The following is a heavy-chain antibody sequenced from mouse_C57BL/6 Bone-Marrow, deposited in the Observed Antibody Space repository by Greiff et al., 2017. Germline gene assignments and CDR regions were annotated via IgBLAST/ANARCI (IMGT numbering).Heavy chain of an antibody. Sequence: VQLQQSGAELVRPGTSVKVSCKASGYAFTNYLIEWVKQRPGQGLEWIGVINPGSGGTNYNEKFKGKATLTADKSSSTAYMQLSSLTSEDSAVYFCARGNCYSYYAMDYWGQGTSVTVSS. CDR2: INPGSGGT. CDR3: ARGNCYSYYAMDY. D-gene: IGHD2-1*01. CDR1: GYAFTNYL. V-gene: IGHV1-54*01. J-gene: IGHJ4*01.